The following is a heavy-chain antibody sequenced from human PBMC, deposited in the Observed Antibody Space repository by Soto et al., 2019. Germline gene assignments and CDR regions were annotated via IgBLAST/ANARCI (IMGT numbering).Heavy chain of an antibody. J-gene: IGHJ4*02. CDR3: EAYYYDSSGYYRFDY. CDR2: FDPEDGET. Sequence: ASVKVSCKVSGYTLTELSMHWVRQAPGKGLEWTGGFDPEDGETIYAQKFQGRVTMTEDTSTDTAYMELSSLRSEDTAVYYCEAYYYDSSGYYRFDYWGQGTLVTVSS. D-gene: IGHD3-22*01. CDR1: GYTLTELS. V-gene: IGHV1-24*01.